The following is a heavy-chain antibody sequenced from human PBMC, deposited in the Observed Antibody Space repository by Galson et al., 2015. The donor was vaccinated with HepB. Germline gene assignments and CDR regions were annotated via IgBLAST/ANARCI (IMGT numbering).Heavy chain of an antibody. Sequence: SLRLSCAASGFTFSHYWMHWVRHVPGKGLAWVSLISNDGTITNYADSVKGRFTISRDNARNTVYLQMDSLRAEDTAVYYCARVHSGWYWFDSWGQGTLVTVSS. CDR3: ARVHSGWYWFDS. J-gene: IGHJ5*01. V-gene: IGHV3-74*01. D-gene: IGHD6-19*01. CDR2: ISNDGTIT. CDR1: GFTFSHYW.